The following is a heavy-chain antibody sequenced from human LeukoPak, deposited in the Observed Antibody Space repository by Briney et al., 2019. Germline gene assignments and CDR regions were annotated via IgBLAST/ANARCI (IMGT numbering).Heavy chain of an antibody. CDR3: ARGLASGYPPIPFDY. CDR1: GGSFSGYY. D-gene: IGHD3-3*01. Sequence: KPSETLSLTCAVYGGSFSGYYWSWIRQPPGKGLEWIGEINHSGSTNYNPSLKSRVTISVDTSKIQFSLNLSSVTAADTAIYYCARGLASGYPPIPFDYWGQGTQVTVSS. V-gene: IGHV4-34*01. CDR2: INHSGST. J-gene: IGHJ4*02.